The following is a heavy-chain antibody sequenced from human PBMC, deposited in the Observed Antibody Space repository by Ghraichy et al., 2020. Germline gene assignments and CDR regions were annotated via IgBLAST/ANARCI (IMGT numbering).Heavy chain of an antibody. CDR1: GFTFSNYP. D-gene: IGHD2/OR15-2a*01. J-gene: IGHJ4*02. Sequence: GGSLRLSCAASGFTFSNYPMSWVRQAPGKGLEWVSTVSESSSHTYYADSVKGRFTISRDNSKNTLYLQMNSLRAEDTAIYFCAKSHTTAALYYFDYWGQGTLVTVSS. CDR3: AKSHTTAALYYFDY. CDR2: VSESSSHT. V-gene: IGHV3-23*01.